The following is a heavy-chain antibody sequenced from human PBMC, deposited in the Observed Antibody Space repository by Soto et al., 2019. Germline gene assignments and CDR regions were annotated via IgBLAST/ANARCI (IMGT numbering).Heavy chain of an antibody. V-gene: IGHV1-45*02. Sequence: SVKVSCKASGYTFTYRYLHWVRQAPGQALEWMGWITPFNGNTNYAQKFQDRVTITRDRSMSTAYMELSSLRSEDTAMYYCASPKARAPVRHYGLDVWGQGTTVTVSS. CDR2: ITPFNGNT. CDR3: ASPKARAPVRHYGLDV. J-gene: IGHJ6*02. CDR1: GYTFTYRY.